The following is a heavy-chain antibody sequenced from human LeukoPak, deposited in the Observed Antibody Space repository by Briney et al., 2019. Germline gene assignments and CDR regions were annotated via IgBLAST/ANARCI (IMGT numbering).Heavy chain of an antibody. D-gene: IGHD4-17*01. Sequence: GGSLRLSCEASGFIFSNYWMSWVRQAPGKGLEWVANIKYDGSETYYVDSVKGRFTISRDNGKNSLYVQMNSLSVEDTAVYYCATSMTTVDYGMDVWGQGTTVTVSS. CDR3: ATSMTTVDYGMDV. CDR1: GFIFSNYW. CDR2: IKYDGSET. V-gene: IGHV3-7*01. J-gene: IGHJ6*02.